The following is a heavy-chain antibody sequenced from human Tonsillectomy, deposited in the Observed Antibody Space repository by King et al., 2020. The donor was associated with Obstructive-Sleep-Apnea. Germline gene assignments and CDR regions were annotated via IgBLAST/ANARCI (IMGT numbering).Heavy chain of an antibody. V-gene: IGHV4-31*03. CDR2: IYHSCST. CDR3: AVTTPELDYYYYGMDV. D-gene: IGHD4-17*01. J-gene: IGHJ6*02. CDR1: GCSISRGGYY. Sequence: QLQESGPGLVKPSQTLSLTCTVSGCSISRGGYYWIWIRQHPGRGLEWIGYIYHSCSTTYSPSLGSRVTRSLDTAKNQFSLKLSSVTAADTAVYYCAVTTPELDYYYYGMDVWGQGTTVIVSS.